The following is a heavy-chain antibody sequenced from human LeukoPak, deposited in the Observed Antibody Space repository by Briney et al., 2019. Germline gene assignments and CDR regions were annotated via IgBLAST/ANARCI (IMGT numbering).Heavy chain of an antibody. CDR3: ARLFPYYDFWSGYSSYGMDV. CDR2: INHSGST. D-gene: IGHD3-3*01. J-gene: IGHJ6*02. V-gene: IGHV4-34*01. CDR1: DGSFSGYY. Sequence: SETLSLTCAVYDGSFSGYYWSWIRQPPGKGLEWIGEINHSGSTNYNPSLKSRVTISVDTSKNQFSLKLSSVTAADTAVYYCARLFPYYDFWSGYSSYGMDVWGQGTTVTVSS.